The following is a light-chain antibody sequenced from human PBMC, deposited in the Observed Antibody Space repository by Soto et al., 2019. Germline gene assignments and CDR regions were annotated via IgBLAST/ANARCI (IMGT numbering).Light chain of an antibody. J-gene: IGKJ1*01. CDR3: LQGTHRPWT. Sequence: DVVMTQSPLSLPVTLGQPASISCRSSQSLVYVDGNTNLNWFQQRPGQSPRRLIYRISILDSGVADRFRCSGSGTEFILKNSWLGAYDVGIYDFLQGTHRPWTFGQGTMVAFK. CDR2: RIS. CDR1: QSLVYVDGNTN. V-gene: IGKV2-30*01.